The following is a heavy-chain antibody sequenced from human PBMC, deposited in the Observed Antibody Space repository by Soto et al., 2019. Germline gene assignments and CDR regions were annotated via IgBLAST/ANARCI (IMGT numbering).Heavy chain of an antibody. CDR2: IKQDGSEK. J-gene: IGHJ4*02. CDR3: ARDRPGGYTSGWYSGASPHYFDS. D-gene: IGHD6-19*01. V-gene: IGHV3-7*01. CDR1: GFTFSTYW. Sequence: EVQLVESGVGLVQPGGSLKLSCGASGFTFSTYWMSWVRQAPGKGLAWVANIKQDGSEKYYVGSVRGRFTLSRDNAKNSLYLRMNSLRAEDTAVYYCARDRPGGYTSGWYSGASPHYFDSWSQGTLVTVSS.